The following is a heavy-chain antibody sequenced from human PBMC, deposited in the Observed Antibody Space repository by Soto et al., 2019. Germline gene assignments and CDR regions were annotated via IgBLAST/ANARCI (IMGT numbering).Heavy chain of an antibody. J-gene: IGHJ4*02. Sequence: PSETLSLTCAVYGGSFSGYYWSWIRQPPGKGLEWIGEINHSGSTNYNPSLKSRVTISVDTSKNQFSLKLSSVTAADTAVYYCASSGHQEDFDYWAQGTLVTVSS. D-gene: IGHD2-2*01. CDR1: GGSFSGYY. V-gene: IGHV4-34*01. CDR3: ASSGHQEDFDY. CDR2: INHSGST.